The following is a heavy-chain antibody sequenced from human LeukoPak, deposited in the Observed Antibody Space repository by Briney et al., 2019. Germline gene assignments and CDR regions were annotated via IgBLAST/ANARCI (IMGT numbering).Heavy chain of an antibody. D-gene: IGHD3-22*01. J-gene: IGHJ4*02. V-gene: IGHV3-23*01. CDR3: AATGSGYYYVY. CDR1: GFTFSSYA. Sequence: GGSLRLSCAASGFTFSSYAMSWVRQAPGKGREWVSAISGSGGSTYYADSVKGRFTISRDNSKNTLYLQMNSLSAEDTAVYYCAATGSGYYYVYWGQGTLVTVTS. CDR2: ISGSGGST.